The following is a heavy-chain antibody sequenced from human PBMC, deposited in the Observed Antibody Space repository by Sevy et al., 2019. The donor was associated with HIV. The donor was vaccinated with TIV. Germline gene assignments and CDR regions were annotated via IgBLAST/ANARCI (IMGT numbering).Heavy chain of an antibody. Sequence: GGCLRLSCAASGFTFSRYWMSWVHQAPGKGLEWVANIKVDGSEKYYVDSVKGRFTISRDNAKNSLYLQMNSLRAEDTAVYYCARDCNSNTCLWGLDVWGQGTTVTVSS. D-gene: IGHD2-2*01. CDR3: ARDCNSNTCLWGLDV. V-gene: IGHV3-7*03. J-gene: IGHJ6*02. CDR2: IKVDGSEK. CDR1: GFTFSRYW.